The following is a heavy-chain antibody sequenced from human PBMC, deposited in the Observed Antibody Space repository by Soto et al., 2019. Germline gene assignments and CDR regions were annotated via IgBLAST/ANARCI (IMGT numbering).Heavy chain of an antibody. Sequence: QVQLQESGPGLVKPSETLSLTCTVSGGSISSYYWSWIRQPAGQGLEWIGRIYTSGSTNYNPSLKRRVTMSVDTSKNQSSLKLSSVTAADTAVYYCARWWEPYDAFDIWCQGTMVTVSS. D-gene: IGHD2-15*01. CDR1: GGSISSYY. V-gene: IGHV4-4*07. CDR3: ARWWEPYDAFDI. J-gene: IGHJ3*02. CDR2: IYTSGST.